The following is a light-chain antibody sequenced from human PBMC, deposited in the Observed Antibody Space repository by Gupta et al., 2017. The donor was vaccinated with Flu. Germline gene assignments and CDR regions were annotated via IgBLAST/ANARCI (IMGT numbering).Light chain of an antibody. CDR3: RQDIRNPCT. Sequence: PSSVAASAIASSTSKSRPHRNGNNWLDWYLQKPGKAPELLIYEASNWQCGVPERFSGSGSGTDFTLKISRVEAEDFATYYCRQDIRNPCTFGQGTKLEIK. CDR1: RNGNNW. J-gene: IGKJ2*02. CDR2: EAS. V-gene: IGKV1D-16*01.